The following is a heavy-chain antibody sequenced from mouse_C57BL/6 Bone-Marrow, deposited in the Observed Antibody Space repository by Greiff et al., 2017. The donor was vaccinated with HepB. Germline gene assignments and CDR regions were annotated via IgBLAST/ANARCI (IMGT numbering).Heavy chain of an antibody. J-gene: IGHJ2*01. CDR3: ARLSRFDY. V-gene: IGHV1-81*01. CDR1: GYTFTSYG. Sequence: VKLMESGAELARPGASVKLSCKASGYTFTSYGISWVKQRTGQGLEWIGEIYPGSGNTYYNEKFKGKATLTADKSYSTAYMELRDLPSEYSAVYFCARLSRFDYWGQGTTLTVSS. CDR2: IYPGSGNT.